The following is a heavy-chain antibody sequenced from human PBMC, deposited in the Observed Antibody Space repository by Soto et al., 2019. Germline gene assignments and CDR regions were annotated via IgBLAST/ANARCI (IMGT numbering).Heavy chain of an antibody. V-gene: IGHV3-30*18. Sequence: QVQLVESGVGVVQPGGSLRVSCAASGFSFSSYDMHWVRQAPGKGLERVAGISYDGSNKHYADYVKGRFTISRDNSKNTLYLQMNSLRVEDTAVYHCAKDLWAERGSVSPLEYWGQGTLVTVSS. CDR3: AKDLWAERGSVSPLEY. CDR1: GFSFSSYD. J-gene: IGHJ4*02. D-gene: IGHD1-1*01. CDR2: ISYDGSNK.